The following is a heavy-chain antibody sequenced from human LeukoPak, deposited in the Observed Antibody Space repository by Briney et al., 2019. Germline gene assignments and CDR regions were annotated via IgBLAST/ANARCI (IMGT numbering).Heavy chain of an antibody. CDR3: ARQWGYGGRAYYFDY. D-gene: IGHD4-23*01. Sequence: PSETLSLTCTVSGGSISSYYWSWIRQPPGKGLEWIGYIYTSGSTDYNPSLKSRVTISVDTSKNQFSLKLSSVTAADTAVYYCARQWGYGGRAYYFDYWGQGTLVTVSS. CDR2: IYTSGST. J-gene: IGHJ4*02. V-gene: IGHV4-4*09. CDR1: GGSISSYY.